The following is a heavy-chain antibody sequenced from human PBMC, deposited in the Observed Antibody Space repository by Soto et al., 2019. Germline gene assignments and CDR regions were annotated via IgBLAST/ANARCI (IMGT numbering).Heavy chain of an antibody. CDR1: GYTFTSYY. J-gene: IGHJ6*02. CDR2: INPSGGST. V-gene: IGHV1-46*01. D-gene: IGHD4-4*01. Sequence: QVQLVQSGAEVKKPGASVKVSCKASGYTFTSYYLHWVRQAPGQGLEWMGIINPSGGSTSYAQKFKGRVTMARDTATSTVYMGLSSLGSEDTAVYYCARDRPTVTDYYYYGMDVWGQRTTVTVSS. CDR3: ARDRPTVTDYYYYGMDV.